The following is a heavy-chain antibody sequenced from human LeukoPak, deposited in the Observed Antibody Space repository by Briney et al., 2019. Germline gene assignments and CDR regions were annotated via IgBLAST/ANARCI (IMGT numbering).Heavy chain of an antibody. CDR3: AKDLHYYGMDV. J-gene: IGHJ6*02. Sequence: GGSLRLSCAASGFTFSTYAMNWVRQAPGKGRVWGSVFLGSGGGTAYADSVKGRFTISVDNSKNTLYLQMNSLRAEDTAVYYCAKDLHYYGMDVWGPGTTVTVSS. CDR1: GFTFSTYA. V-gene: IGHV3-23*01. CDR2: FLGSGGGT.